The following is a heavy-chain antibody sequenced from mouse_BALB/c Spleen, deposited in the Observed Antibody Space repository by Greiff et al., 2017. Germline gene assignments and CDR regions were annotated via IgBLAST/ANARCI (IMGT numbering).Heavy chain of an antibody. CDR2: ISNGGGST. CDR1: GFTFSSYT. CDR3: ARHKYGNYDYYAMDY. D-gene: IGHD2-1*01. Sequence: EVKLVESGGGLVQPGGSLKLSCAASGFTFSSYTMSWVRQTPEKRLEWVAYISNGGGSTYYPDTVKGRFTISRDNAKNTLYLQMSSLKSEDTAMYYCARHKYGNYDYYAMDYWGQGTSVTVSS. J-gene: IGHJ4*01. V-gene: IGHV5-12-2*01.